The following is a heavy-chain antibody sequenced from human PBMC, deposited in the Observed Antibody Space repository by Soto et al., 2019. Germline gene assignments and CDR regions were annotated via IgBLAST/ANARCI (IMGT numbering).Heavy chain of an antibody. V-gene: IGHV4-30-4*01. CDR1: GCSISSGDYY. D-gene: IGHD3-10*01. CDR3: ARDGVWFGDGVAYYYGMDV. Sequence: TLSLTCTVSGCSISSGDYYWSWIRQPPGKGLEWIGYIYYSGSTYYNPSLKSRVTISVDTSKNQFSLKLSSVTAADTAVYYCARDGVWFGDGVAYYYGMDVWGQGTTVTVSS. CDR2: IYYSGST. J-gene: IGHJ6*02.